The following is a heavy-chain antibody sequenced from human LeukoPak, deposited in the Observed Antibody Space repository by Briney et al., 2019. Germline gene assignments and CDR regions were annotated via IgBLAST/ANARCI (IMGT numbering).Heavy chain of an antibody. Sequence: GGSLRLSCAASGFTFSSYGMHWVRQAPGKGLEWVAVISDDGSNEYYADSVKGRFTISRDNSKNTVYLQMNSLRPEDTAVYYCAKDGADCSGGSCYSDYFDHWGQGTLVTVSS. J-gene: IGHJ4*02. CDR1: GFTFSSYG. V-gene: IGHV3-30*18. CDR2: ISDDGSNE. D-gene: IGHD2-15*01. CDR3: AKDGADCSGGSCYSDYFDH.